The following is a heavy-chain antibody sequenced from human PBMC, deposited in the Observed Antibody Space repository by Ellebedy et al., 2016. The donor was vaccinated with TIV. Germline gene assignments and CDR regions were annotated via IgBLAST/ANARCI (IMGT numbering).Heavy chain of an antibody. J-gene: IGHJ4*02. Sequence: ASVKVSXXASGYSFTTYYIHWVRRAPGQGLEWMGILNPGGGTTSYAQKFQGRVTMTRDTSTNTVYMELSSLRYEDTAVYYCARTKGEGGSYPGSVYWGQGTLVTVSS. CDR3: ARTKGEGGSYPGSVY. CDR1: GYSFTTYY. V-gene: IGHV1-46*01. D-gene: IGHD1-26*01. CDR2: LNPGGGTT.